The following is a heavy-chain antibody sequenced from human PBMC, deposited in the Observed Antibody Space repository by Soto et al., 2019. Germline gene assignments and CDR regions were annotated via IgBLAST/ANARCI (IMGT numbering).Heavy chain of an antibody. CDR2: IISILGIA. CDR3: ARDRGIAVAEAYYYYYGLDV. V-gene: IGHV1-69*08. J-gene: IGHJ6*02. D-gene: IGHD6-19*01. CDR1: GGTFSSYT. Sequence: QVQLVQSGAEVKKPGSSVKVSCKASGGTFSSYTISWVRQAPGQGLEWMGRIISILGIANYAQKFQGRVTITADKYTSTAYMERSSLDSEETAVYYCARDRGIAVAEAYYYYYGLDVRGQGTTVTVSS.